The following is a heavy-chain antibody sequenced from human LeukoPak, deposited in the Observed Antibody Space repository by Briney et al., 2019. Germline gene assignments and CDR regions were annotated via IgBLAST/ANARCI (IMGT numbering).Heavy chain of an antibody. J-gene: IGHJ6*02. CDR2: INSDGSST. Sequence: GGSLRLSCVETGGTFRSYWRHWVREAPGKGLEWVSRINSDGSSTSYADSVKGRFTISRDNAKNTLYLQMNSLRAEDTAVYYCARAYGSGLSYYYYYGMDVWGQGTTVTVSS. CDR1: GGTFRSYW. D-gene: IGHD3-10*01. CDR3: ARAYGSGLSYYYYYGMDV. V-gene: IGHV3-74*01.